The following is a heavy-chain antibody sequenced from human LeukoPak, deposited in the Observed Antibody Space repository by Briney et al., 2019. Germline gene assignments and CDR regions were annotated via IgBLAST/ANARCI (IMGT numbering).Heavy chain of an antibody. CDR1: GGSISSYY. Sequence: SETLSLTCTVSGGSISSYYWSWIRQPPGKGLEWIGEINHSGSTNYNPSLKSRVTISVDTSKNQFSLKLSSVTAADTAVYYCARTAAAGIWYFDLWGRGTLVTVSS. CDR2: INHSGST. D-gene: IGHD6-13*01. J-gene: IGHJ2*01. CDR3: ARTAAAGIWYFDL. V-gene: IGHV4-34*01.